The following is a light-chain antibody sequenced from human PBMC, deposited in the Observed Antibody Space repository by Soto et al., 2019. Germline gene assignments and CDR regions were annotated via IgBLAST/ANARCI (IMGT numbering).Light chain of an antibody. CDR3: QQYDNWPPLT. J-gene: IGKJ4*01. CDR1: QSISSR. CDR2: GAS. V-gene: IGKV3-15*01. Sequence: EIVMTQSPATLSVSPGERATLSCRASQSISSRLAWYQQKPGQAPRLLIYGASTRATGIPARFSGSGSGTQFTLTISSLQSEDFAVYYCQQYDNWPPLTFGGRTKVEIK.